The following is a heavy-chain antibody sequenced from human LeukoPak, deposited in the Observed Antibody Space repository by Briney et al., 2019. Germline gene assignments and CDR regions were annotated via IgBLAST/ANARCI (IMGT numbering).Heavy chain of an antibody. J-gene: IGHJ6*04. Sequence: GGSLRLSCAASGFTFSSYEMNWVRQAPGKGLEWVSYISSSGSTIYYADSVKGRFTISRDNAKNSLYLQMNSLRAEDTAVYYWAELGITMIGGAWGKGTTVTISS. CDR3: AELGITMIGGA. CDR1: GFTFSSYE. CDR2: ISSSGSTI. D-gene: IGHD3-10*02. V-gene: IGHV3-48*03.